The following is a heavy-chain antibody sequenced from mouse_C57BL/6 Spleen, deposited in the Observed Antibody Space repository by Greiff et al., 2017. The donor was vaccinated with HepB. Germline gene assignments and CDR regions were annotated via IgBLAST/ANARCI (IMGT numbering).Heavy chain of an antibody. J-gene: IGHJ3*01. V-gene: IGHV1-26*01. D-gene: IGHD1-1*01. Sequence: EVQLQQSGPELVKPGASVKISCKASGYTFTDYYMNWVKQSHGKSLEWIGDINPNNGGTSYNQKFKGKATLTVDKSSSTAYMELRSLTSEDSAVYYCASAHYYGTPFAYWGQGTLVTVSA. CDR3: ASAHYYGTPFAY. CDR1: GYTFTDYY. CDR2: INPNNGGT.